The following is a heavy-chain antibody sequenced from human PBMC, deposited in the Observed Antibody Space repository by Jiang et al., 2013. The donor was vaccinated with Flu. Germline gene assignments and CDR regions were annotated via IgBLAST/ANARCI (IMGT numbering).Heavy chain of an antibody. CDR1: GGSISSYY. D-gene: IGHD3-3*01. CDR2: IYYSGST. V-gene: IGHV4-59*08. J-gene: IGHJ4*02. Sequence: KPSETLSLTCTVSGGSISSYYWSWIRQPPGKGLEWIGYIYYSGSTNYNPSLKSRVTISVDTSKNQFSLKLSSVTAADTAVYYCARLGSGYGLWSVFDYWGQGTLVTVSS. CDR3: ARLGSGYGLWSVFDY.